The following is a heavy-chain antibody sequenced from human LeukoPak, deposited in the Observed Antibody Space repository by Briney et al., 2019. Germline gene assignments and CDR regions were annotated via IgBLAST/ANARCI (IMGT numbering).Heavy chain of an antibody. V-gene: IGHV3-23*01. CDR2: IAGDGATT. J-gene: IGHJ4*02. Sequence: GGSLRLSCAASGITFSNYAMTWVRQAPGKGLEWVSTIAGDGATTYYADSVKGRFTISRDNSKNTLYLQMNSLRAEDTAVYYCAKDGVRNYYDSSQNFDYWGQGTLVTVSS. D-gene: IGHD3-22*01. CDR1: GITFSNYA. CDR3: AKDGVRNYYDSSQNFDY.